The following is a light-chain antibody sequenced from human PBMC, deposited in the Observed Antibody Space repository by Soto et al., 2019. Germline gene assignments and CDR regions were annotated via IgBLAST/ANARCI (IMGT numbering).Light chain of an antibody. CDR3: QQSYMDPIT. CDR1: QSIRAY. Sequence: DIQMTQSPSSLSAWLVNIVTITCRASQSIRAYLNWYQEKPGKAPNLLIYDASRLQSGVPSRFSGSGGGTDFTLSISSFQPEDFATYFCQQSYMDPITFGQGTRLEIK. V-gene: IGKV1-39*01. CDR2: DAS. J-gene: IGKJ5*01.